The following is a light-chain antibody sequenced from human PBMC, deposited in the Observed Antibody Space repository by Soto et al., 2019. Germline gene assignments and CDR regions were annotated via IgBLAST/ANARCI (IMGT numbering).Light chain of an antibody. CDR2: DAS. CDR3: QQRFNWPRFT. J-gene: IGKJ2*01. CDR1: QSVSSY. V-gene: IGKV3-11*01. Sequence: EIVLTQSPATLSLSPGERATLSCRASQSVSSYLAWYQQKPGQAPRLLIYDASNRATGIPARFSGGGSGTDFTLTISSLAPEDFAVYDCQQRFNWPRFTFGQGTKLESK.